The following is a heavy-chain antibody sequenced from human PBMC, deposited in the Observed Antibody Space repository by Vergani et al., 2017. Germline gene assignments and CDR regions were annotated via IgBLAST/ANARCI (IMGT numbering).Heavy chain of an antibody. V-gene: IGHV4-39*07. CDR1: GGSISSSSYY. CDR2: IYYSGST. J-gene: IGHJ3*02. Sequence: QLQLQESGPGLVKPSETLSLTCTVSGGSISSSSYYWGWIRQPPGKGLEWIGSIYYSGSTYYNPSLKSRVTISVDTSKNQFSLKLRSVTAADTAVYYCARGYYDILTGYYRGIGAFDIWGQGTMVTVSS. D-gene: IGHD3-9*01. CDR3: ARGYYDILTGYYRGIGAFDI.